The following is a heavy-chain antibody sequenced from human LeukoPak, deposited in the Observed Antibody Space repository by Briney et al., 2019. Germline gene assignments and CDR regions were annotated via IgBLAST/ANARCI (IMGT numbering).Heavy chain of an antibody. CDR2: INHSGST. V-gene: IGHV4-34*01. D-gene: IGHD5-12*01. Sequence: SETLSLTCAVYGGSFSGYYWSWIRQPPGKGLEWIGEINHSGSTNYNPSLKSRVTISVDTSKNQFSLKLSSVTAADTAVYYCARSGSGYLRYYFDYWGQGTLVTVST. CDR1: GGSFSGYY. CDR3: ARSGSGYLRYYFDY. J-gene: IGHJ4*02.